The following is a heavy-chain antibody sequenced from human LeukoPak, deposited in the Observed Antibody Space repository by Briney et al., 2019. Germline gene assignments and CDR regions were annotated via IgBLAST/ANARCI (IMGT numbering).Heavy chain of an antibody. CDR1: GGSISSGGYY. J-gene: IGHJ5*02. Sequence: SQTLSLTCTVSGGSISSGGYYWSWIRQHPGTGLEWIGYIYYSGSTYYNPSLKSRVTISVDTSKNQFSLKLSSVTAADTAVYYCARGQQLVVFDPWGQGTLVTVSS. CDR2: IYYSGST. V-gene: IGHV4-31*03. D-gene: IGHD6-13*01. CDR3: ARGQQLVVFDP.